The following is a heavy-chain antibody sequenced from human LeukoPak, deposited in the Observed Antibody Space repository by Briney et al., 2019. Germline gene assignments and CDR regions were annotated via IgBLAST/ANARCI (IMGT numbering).Heavy chain of an antibody. D-gene: IGHD6-13*01. CDR1: GFTFRSYW. CDR2: INSDGSST. CDR3: ARVGVFEAAAGQFDY. V-gene: IGHV3-74*01. Sequence: GGSLRLSCAASGFTFRSYWMHWVRQAPGKGLVWVSRINSDGSSTSYADSVKGRLPISRDNAKNTLYLEMNSLRAEDTAVYYCARVGVFEAAAGQFDYWGQGTLVTVSS. J-gene: IGHJ4*02.